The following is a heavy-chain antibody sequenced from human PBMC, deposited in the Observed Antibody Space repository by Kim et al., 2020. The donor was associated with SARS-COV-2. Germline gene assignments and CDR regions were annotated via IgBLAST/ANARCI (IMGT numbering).Heavy chain of an antibody. CDR3: ARDSFLSVTIPARWGFDS. CDR1: GDSVSSKSAA. Sequence: SQTLSLTCAISGDSVSSKSAAWNWIRQSPSRGLEWLGRTYYRSKWFSHYAASVESRVTINPDTSKNHFSLHLNSVTPEDTAVYYCARDSFLSVTIPARWGFDSWGQGTLVTVSS. V-gene: IGHV6-1*01. CDR2: TYYRSKWFS. J-gene: IGHJ4*02. D-gene: IGHD4-4*01.